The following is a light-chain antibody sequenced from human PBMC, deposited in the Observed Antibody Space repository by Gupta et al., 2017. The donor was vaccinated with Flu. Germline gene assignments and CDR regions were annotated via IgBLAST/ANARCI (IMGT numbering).Light chain of an antibody. Sequence: QSALTQPASASGSPGHAVTISCTGTSSDVGSYNYVSWYQQHPGKAPKLMIYDVTKRPSGVPDRISGSKSGNTASLTVSGPQAEDEAEYYCSSYESRHNYVVFGGGTKLTVL. J-gene: IGLJ2*01. CDR1: SSDVGSYNY. CDR2: DVT. CDR3: SSYESRHNYVV. V-gene: IGLV2-8*01.